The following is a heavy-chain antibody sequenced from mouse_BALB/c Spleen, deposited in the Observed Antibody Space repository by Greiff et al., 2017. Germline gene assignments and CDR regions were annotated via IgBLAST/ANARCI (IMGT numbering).Heavy chain of an antibody. CDR1: GYSITSGYY. Sequence: EVQLVESGPGLVKPSQSLSLTCSVTGYSITSGYYWNWIRQFPGNKLEWMGYISYDGSNNYNPSLKNRISITRDTSKNQFFLKLNSVTTEDTATYYCATHRYDRTWFAYWGQGTLVTVSA. CDR2: ISYDGSN. J-gene: IGHJ3*01. CDR3: ATHRYDRTWFAY. V-gene: IGHV3-6*02. D-gene: IGHD2-14*01.